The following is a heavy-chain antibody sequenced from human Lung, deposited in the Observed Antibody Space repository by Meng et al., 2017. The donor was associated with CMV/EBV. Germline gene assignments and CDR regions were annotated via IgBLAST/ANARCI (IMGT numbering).Heavy chain of an antibody. V-gene: IGHV3-30*02. J-gene: IGHJ4*02. CDR1: GFTFSIYG. CDR3: ASYTQAWYNSGS. D-gene: IGHD6-19*01. CDR2: IRYDGNNK. Sequence: GGPXRLXCAASGFTFSIYGMHWVRQAPGKGLEWVAFIRYDGNNKYYRDSVKGRFTISRDNSKNTLYLQMNRLRPDDTAVYYCASYTQAWYNSGSWGQGTLVTVSS.